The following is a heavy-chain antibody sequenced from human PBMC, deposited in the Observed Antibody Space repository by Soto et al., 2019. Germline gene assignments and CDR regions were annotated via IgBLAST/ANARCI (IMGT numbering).Heavy chain of an antibody. CDR1: GGSISGYY. CDR3: ARDLWGYCGTDRYPLDV. D-gene: IGHD2-21*02. J-gene: IGHJ6*02. V-gene: IGHV4-59*01. Sequence: SETLSLTCTVSGGSISGYYWSWIRQPPGKGLEWIGYMYNTGSTVYNPSFKSRVTISVDTSKNQFSLKLNSVTAADTAVYYCARDLWGYCGTDRYPLDVCGQGTTVTVSS. CDR2: MYNTGST.